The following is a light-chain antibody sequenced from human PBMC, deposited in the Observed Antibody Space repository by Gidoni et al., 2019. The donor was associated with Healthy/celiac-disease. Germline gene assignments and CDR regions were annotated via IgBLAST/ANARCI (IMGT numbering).Light chain of an antibody. Sequence: EIVIPQSPATLSVSPGERATLSCRASQSVRANFAWYQQKPGQAPRLLIYGASTRATGIPARFSGSGSGTECTLTISSLQSEDFAVYHCKQYNNWPPWTFGQGTKVEIK. CDR3: KQYNNWPPWT. V-gene: IGKV3-15*01. CDR1: QSVRAN. CDR2: GAS. J-gene: IGKJ1*01.